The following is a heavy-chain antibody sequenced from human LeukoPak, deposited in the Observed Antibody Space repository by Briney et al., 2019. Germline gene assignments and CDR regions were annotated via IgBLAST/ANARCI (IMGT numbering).Heavy chain of an antibody. Sequence: PGGSLRLSCAASGFTFSSYSMNWVRQAPGKGLEWVSSISSSSSSYIYYADSVKGRFTISRDNAKNSLYLQMNSLRAEDTAVYYCAGPSYYDFWSGYLPGSNYGMDVWGQGTTVTVSS. D-gene: IGHD3-3*01. CDR2: ISSSSSSYI. J-gene: IGHJ6*02. CDR3: AGPSYYDFWSGYLPGSNYGMDV. V-gene: IGHV3-21*01. CDR1: GFTFSSYS.